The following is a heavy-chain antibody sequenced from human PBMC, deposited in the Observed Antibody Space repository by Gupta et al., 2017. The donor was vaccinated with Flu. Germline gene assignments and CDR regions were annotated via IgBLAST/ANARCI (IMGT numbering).Heavy chain of an antibody. CDR1: GGSITNTLSY. CDR3: AGRRDGYNLGVDY. Sequence: QLQLQESGPGLVKPPETLSLTCSVSGGSITNTLSYWGRIRQTPGQGLEWIGSISHSGDTFYNPSLKGRATMSLDTSKNQFSLNVNSVTVADTAVYYCAGRRDGYNLGVDYWGQGSLVTVSS. D-gene: IGHD1-1*01. V-gene: IGHV4-39*01. CDR2: ISHSGDT. J-gene: IGHJ4*02.